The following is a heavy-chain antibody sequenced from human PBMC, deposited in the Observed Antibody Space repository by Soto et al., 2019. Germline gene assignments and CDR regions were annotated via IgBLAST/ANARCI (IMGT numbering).Heavy chain of an antibody. CDR3: AREGESTMVWGAGALDY. V-gene: IGHV3-33*01. D-gene: IGHD3-10*01. CDR2: IWFDGSEK. Sequence: QVQLVESGGVVVQPGRSLRLSCAASGFTFSSYVMHWVSQAPGKGLEWVALIWFDGSEKYYADSVKGRFTISRDNSKNTVFLQLNSPRAEDTAVYYCAREGESTMVWGAGALDYWGQGTLVTVSS. J-gene: IGHJ4*02. CDR1: GFTFSSYV.